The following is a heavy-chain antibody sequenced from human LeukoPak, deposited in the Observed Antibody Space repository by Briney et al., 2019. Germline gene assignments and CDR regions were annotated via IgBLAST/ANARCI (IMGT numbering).Heavy chain of an antibody. CDR1: GFTFSNAG. Sequence: PGGSLRLSCAASGFTFSNAGMSWVRRAPGKGLEWVGRIRSKSQGGTADYAAPVKGRFTISRDDSQNTLYLQMDSLQTEDTAVYYCTTLYHPDYWGQGTLVIVSS. J-gene: IGHJ4*02. CDR3: TTLYHPDY. D-gene: IGHD1-14*01. CDR2: IRSKSQGGTA. V-gene: IGHV3-15*01.